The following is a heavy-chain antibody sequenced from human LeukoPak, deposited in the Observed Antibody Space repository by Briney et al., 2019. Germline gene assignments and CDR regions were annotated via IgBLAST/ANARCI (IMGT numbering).Heavy chain of an antibody. CDR1: GFTFSDYY. J-gene: IGHJ4*02. CDR3: ARDTGRWELL. V-gene: IGHV3-11*05. D-gene: IGHD1-26*01. CDR2: ISSSSSYA. Sequence: GGSLRLSCAASGFTFSDYYMSWIRQAPGKGLEWVSYISSSSSYANYADSVKGRFTISRDNAKNSLYLQMDSLRAEDTAVYYCARDTGRWELLWGQGTLVTVSS.